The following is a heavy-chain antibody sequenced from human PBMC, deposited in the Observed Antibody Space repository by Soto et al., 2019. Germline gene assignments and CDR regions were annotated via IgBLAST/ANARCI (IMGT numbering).Heavy chain of an antibody. CDR2: IYTSGST. J-gene: IGHJ4*02. CDR1: GDSFSTYY. Sequence: QVQLQESGPGLVKPSETLSLTCTVSGDSFSTYYWSWIRQPAGTGLEWVGRIYTSGSTNYNPSLKSRVTMSVDTSKNQFSLNLTSVTAADTAVYYCAREVAEAARSLDYWGEVTLVTVSA. D-gene: IGHD6-6*01. V-gene: IGHV4-4*07. CDR3: AREVAEAARSLDY.